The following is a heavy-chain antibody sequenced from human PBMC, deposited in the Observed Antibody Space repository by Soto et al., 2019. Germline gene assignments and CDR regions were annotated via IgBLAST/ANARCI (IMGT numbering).Heavy chain of an antibody. CDR3: ARDSDIVVAPAAPGYYYGMDV. Sequence: SVKVSFKASGGTFSSYAISWVRQAPGQGLEWMGGIIPIFGTANYAQKFQGRVTIIADESTSTAYMELSSLRSEDTAVYYCARDSDIVVAPAAPGYYYGMDVWGQGTTVTVSS. D-gene: IGHD2-2*01. V-gene: IGHV1-69*13. CDR1: GGTFSSYA. CDR2: IIPIFGTA. J-gene: IGHJ6*02.